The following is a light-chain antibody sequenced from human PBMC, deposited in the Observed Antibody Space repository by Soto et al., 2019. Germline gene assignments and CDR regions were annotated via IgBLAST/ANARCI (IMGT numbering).Light chain of an antibody. Sequence: QSALTQPASVSGSPGQSITISCTGTSSDVGSYNLVSWYQQHPGKAPKLMIYEGSKRPSGVSNRFSGSKSGNTASLTISGLQAEDEADYYCSSYTSSITVVFGGGTKVTVL. J-gene: IGLJ2*01. V-gene: IGLV2-14*02. CDR3: SSYTSSITVV. CDR1: SSDVGSYNL. CDR2: EGS.